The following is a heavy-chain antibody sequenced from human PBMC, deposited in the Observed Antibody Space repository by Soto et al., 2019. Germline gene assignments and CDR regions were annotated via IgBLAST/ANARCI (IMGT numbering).Heavy chain of an antibody. CDR1: GGSLSGYY. CDR2: TKPSGST. V-gene: IGHV4-34*01. D-gene: IGHD5-18*01. Sequence: SETLSLTCAVYGGSLSGYYWSWIRQPPGKGRGCVGETKPSGSTDDTPALESRVTTSADMSENQFSLNLSSVSAADPAVYFCARCGFTYGSQYWGQGALVSVSS. CDR3: ARCGFTYGSQY. J-gene: IGHJ4*02.